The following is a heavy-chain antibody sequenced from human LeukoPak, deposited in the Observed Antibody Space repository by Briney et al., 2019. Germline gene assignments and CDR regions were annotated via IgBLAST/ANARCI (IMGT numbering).Heavy chain of an antibody. CDR1: GFSFSSHG. V-gene: IGHV3-23*01. CDR3: AHGSMYQLDY. CDR2: IIGGAGGT. J-gene: IGHJ4*02. Sequence: GGSLRLSCAASGFSFSSHGMSWVRQAPGRGLGWVSGIIGGAGGTYYADSVKGRFTISRDNAKNTLYLQMNSLRAEDTAVYYCAHGSMYQLDYWGQGTLVTVSS. D-gene: IGHD2-2*01.